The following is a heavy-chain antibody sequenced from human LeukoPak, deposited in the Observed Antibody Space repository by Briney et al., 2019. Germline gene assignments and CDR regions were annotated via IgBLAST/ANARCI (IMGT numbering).Heavy chain of an antibody. D-gene: IGHD3-9*01. Sequence: KSSETLSLTCAVYGGSFSGYYWSWIRQPPGKGLEWIGEINHSGSTNYNPSLKSRVTISVDTSKNQFSLKLSSVTAADTAVYYCARSSGYDILTGCFGPWGQGTLVTVSS. CDR2: INHSGST. J-gene: IGHJ5*02. CDR1: GGSFSGYY. V-gene: IGHV4-34*01. CDR3: ARSSGYDILTGCFGP.